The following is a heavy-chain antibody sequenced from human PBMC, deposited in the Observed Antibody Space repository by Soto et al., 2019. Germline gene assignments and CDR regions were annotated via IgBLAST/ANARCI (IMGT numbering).Heavy chain of an antibody. Sequence: GGSLKISWKGSGYTFNTNWIGWVRQRPGKGLEWMGIIYPGDSDTRYSPSFQGQVTISADKSISTAYLQWSSLKASDTAMYYCARQVAHGYYFYGMDVWGQGTTVTVSS. V-gene: IGHV5-51*01. CDR1: GYTFNTNW. CDR2: IYPGDSDT. J-gene: IGHJ6*02. CDR3: ARQVAHGYYFYGMDV. D-gene: IGHD5-12*01.